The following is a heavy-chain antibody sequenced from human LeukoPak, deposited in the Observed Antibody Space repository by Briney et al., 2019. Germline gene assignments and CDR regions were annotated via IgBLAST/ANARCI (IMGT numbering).Heavy chain of an antibody. CDR3: AKGLEYCSGGSCERDY. CDR1: GFTFSSYS. D-gene: IGHD2-15*01. CDR2: VSTGSNYI. V-gene: IGHV3-21*04. Sequence: GGSLRLSCTASGFTFSSYSLNWVRQAPGKGLEWVSSVSTGSNYIYYADSVKGRFTISRDNDKNSLYLQVNSLRAEDTAVYYCAKGLEYCSGGSCERDYWGQGTLVTVSS. J-gene: IGHJ4*02.